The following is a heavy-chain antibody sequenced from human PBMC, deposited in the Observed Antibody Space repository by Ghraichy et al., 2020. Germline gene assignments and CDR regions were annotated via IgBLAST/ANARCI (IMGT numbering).Heavy chain of an antibody. CDR1: GYSSTNYW. J-gene: IGHJ4*02. Sequence: GESLNISCKGSGYSSTNYWIGWVRQMPGKGLEWMGIIYPDDSDTRYSPSFQGQVTISADKSITTAYLQWNSLKASDTAMYYCARVFYDQYGTMNTFGGLVTNAFDYWGQGTLVTVSS. CDR3: ARVFYDQYGTMNTFGGLVTNAFDY. CDR2: IYPDDSDT. D-gene: IGHD3-16*01. V-gene: IGHV5-51*06.